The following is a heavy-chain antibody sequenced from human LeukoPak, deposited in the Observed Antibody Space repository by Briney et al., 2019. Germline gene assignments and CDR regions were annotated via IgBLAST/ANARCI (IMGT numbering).Heavy chain of an antibody. D-gene: IGHD4-17*01. CDR2: TYYSGST. Sequence: SETLSLTCTVSGGSISSYYWSWIRQPPGKGLEWIGYTYYSGSTNYNPSLKSRVTISVDTSKNQFSLKLSSVTAADTAVYYCARDPAHDYGDYPQYYFDYWGQGTLVTVSS. V-gene: IGHV4-59*01. CDR1: GGSISSYY. J-gene: IGHJ4*02. CDR3: ARDPAHDYGDYPQYYFDY.